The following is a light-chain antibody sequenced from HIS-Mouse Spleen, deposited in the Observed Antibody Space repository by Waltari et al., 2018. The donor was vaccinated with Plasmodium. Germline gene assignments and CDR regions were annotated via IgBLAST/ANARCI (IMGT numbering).Light chain of an antibody. CDR3: SSYTSSSTLV. CDR2: DVS. Sequence: QSALTQPASVSGSPGQSITISCTGTSSDVGGYNYVSWYQQHPGKAPKLMIDDVSNRPSGVSNRFSGSKSDNTASLTISGLQAEDEADYYCSSYTSSSTLVFGGGTKLTVL. V-gene: IGLV2-14*03. J-gene: IGLJ2*01. CDR1: SSDVGGYNY.